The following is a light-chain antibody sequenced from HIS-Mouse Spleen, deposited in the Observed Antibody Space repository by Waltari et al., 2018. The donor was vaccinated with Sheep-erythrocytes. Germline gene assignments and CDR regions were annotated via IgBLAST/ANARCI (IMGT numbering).Light chain of an antibody. Sequence: QSALTQPRSVSGSPGQSVTISCTGTSSDVGGYNYVSWYQQHPVKAPKLMIYDVSKRPSGVPDRFSGSQSGNTASLTISGLQAEDEADYYCCSYAGSYNHVFATGTKVTVL. CDR2: DVS. J-gene: IGLJ1*01. V-gene: IGLV2-11*01. CDR3: CSYAGSYNHV. CDR1: SSDVGGYNY.